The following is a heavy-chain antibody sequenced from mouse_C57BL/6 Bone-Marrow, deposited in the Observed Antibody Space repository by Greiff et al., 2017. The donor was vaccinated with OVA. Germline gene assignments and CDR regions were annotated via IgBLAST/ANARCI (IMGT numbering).Heavy chain of an antibody. Sequence: EVQLQQSGPELVKPGASVKISCKASGYSFTGYYMNWVKQSPEKSLEWIGEINPSTGGTTYNQKFKAKATLPVDKSSSTASMQLKSLPSEDSAVYYCARNGRVTVEEDYYAMDYWGQGTSVTVSS. CDR1: GYSFTGYY. J-gene: IGHJ4*01. D-gene: IGHD1-1*01. CDR3: ARNGRVTVEEDYYAMDY. CDR2: INPSTGGT. V-gene: IGHV1-42*01.